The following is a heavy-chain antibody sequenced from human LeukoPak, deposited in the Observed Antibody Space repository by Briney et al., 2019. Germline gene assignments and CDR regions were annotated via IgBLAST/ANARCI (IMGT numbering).Heavy chain of an antibody. CDR1: GFNFSNYA. Sequence: GGSLRLSCAASGFNFSNYAMSWVRQAPGKGLEWVSDISGSGDSTNYADSVKGRFTISRDNSKNTLYLQMNSLRAEDTAIYYCAKSRGSYWVPEFDYWGQGTLVTVSS. CDR3: AKSRGSYWVPEFDY. D-gene: IGHD1-26*01. V-gene: IGHV3-23*01. CDR2: ISGSGDST. J-gene: IGHJ4*02.